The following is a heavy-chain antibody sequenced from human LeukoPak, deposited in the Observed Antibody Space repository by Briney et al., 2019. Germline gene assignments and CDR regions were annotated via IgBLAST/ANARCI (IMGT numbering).Heavy chain of an antibody. CDR2: IFTSGAT. V-gene: IGHV4-4*07. Sequence: SETLSLTCTVSGGSIDSYSWSWIRQPAGKGLEWIGRIFTSGATFYNPSLKTRVTMSIATSKNQFSLKLSSVTATDTAVYYCARVHWNYDGLAWFDPWGQGTLVTVSS. CDR3: ARVHWNYDGLAWFDP. D-gene: IGHD1-7*01. J-gene: IGHJ5*02. CDR1: GGSIDSYS.